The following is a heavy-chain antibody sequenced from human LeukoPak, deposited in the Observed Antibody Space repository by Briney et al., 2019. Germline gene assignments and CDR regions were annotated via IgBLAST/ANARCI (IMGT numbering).Heavy chain of an antibody. V-gene: IGHV4-34*01. Sequence: SETLSLTCAVYGGSFSGYYWSWIRQPPGKGLEWIGEINHSGSTNYNASLKSRVTISVDTSKNQFSLKLSSVTAADTAVYYCARVSGFGYSSSWYYSGYYYMDVWGKGTTVTVSS. D-gene: IGHD6-13*01. CDR3: ARVSGFGYSSSWYYSGYYYMDV. J-gene: IGHJ6*03. CDR1: GGSFSGYY. CDR2: INHSGST.